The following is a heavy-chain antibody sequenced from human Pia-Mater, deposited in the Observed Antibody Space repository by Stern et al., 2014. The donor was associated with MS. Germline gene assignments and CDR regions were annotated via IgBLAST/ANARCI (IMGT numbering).Heavy chain of an antibody. D-gene: IGHD5-18*01. CDR1: GYSFSNYW. CDR3: ATAPPRGYTYGNFDY. J-gene: IGHJ4*02. Sequence: EMQLVESGTEVKKPGESLKISCKGSGYSFSNYWIGWVRQMPGKGLEWIGIIYPGDSDTRYSPSFPGQVTISADKSINTAYLQWSSLKASDTAIYYCATAPPRGYTYGNFDYWGQGTLVTVSS. V-gene: IGHV5-51*03. CDR2: IYPGDSDT.